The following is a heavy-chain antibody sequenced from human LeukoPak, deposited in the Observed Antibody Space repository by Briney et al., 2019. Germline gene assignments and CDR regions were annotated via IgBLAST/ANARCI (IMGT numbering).Heavy chain of an antibody. Sequence: AGGSLRLSCAASGFTFDDYAMHWVRQAPGKGLEWVSGISWNSGSIGYADSVKGRFTISRDNAKNSLYLQMNSLRAEDTALYYCANLGFWSGFAAFDIWGQGTMVTASS. V-gene: IGHV3-9*01. J-gene: IGHJ3*02. CDR2: ISWNSGSI. CDR3: ANLGFWSGFAAFDI. D-gene: IGHD3-3*01. CDR1: GFTFDDYA.